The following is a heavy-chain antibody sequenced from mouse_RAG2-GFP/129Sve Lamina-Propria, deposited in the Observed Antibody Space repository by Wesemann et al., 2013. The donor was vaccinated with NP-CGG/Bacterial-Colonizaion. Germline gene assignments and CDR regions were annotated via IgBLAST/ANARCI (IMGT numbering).Heavy chain of an antibody. V-gene: IGHV5-4*01. CDR3: ARDLGVNY. CDR1: GFTFSSYG. Sequence: VESGGGLVKPGGSLKLSCAASGFTFSSYGMSWVRQTPDKRLEWVATISSGGSYTYYPDNVKGRFTISRDNAKNNLYLQMSHLKSEDTAMYYCARDLGVNYWGQGTTLTVSS. D-gene: IGHD4-1*01. CDR2: ISSGGSYT. J-gene: IGHJ2*01.